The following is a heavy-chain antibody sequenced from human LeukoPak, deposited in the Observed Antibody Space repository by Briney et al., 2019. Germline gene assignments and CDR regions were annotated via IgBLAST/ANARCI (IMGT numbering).Heavy chain of an antibody. CDR2: INPNSGGT. CDR1: GYTFTGYY. Sequence: GASVKVSCRASGYTFTGYYMHWVRQAPGQGLEWMGWINPNSGGTNYAQKFQGRVTMTRDTSISTAYMELRSLRSDDTAVYYCAREIAVAGTDYWGQGTLVTVSS. CDR3: AREIAVAGTDY. J-gene: IGHJ4*02. D-gene: IGHD6-19*01. V-gene: IGHV1-2*02.